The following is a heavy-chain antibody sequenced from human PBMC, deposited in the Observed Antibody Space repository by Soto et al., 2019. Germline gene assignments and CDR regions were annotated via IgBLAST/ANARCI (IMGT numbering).Heavy chain of an antibody. Sequence: QIKLVESGGGLVKPGGSLRLSCAASGFTFSDFYMTWVRQAPGKGLEWLSYISINSNHKEYGDSVKGRHTISRDNAKNSLYLQMNSLRADHTAVYYCVRGGGGGQFDYWGQGTLVTVSS. V-gene: IGHV3-11*06. CDR1: GFTFSDFY. J-gene: IGHJ4*02. CDR2: ISINSNHK. CDR3: VRGGGGGQFDY. D-gene: IGHD2-21*01.